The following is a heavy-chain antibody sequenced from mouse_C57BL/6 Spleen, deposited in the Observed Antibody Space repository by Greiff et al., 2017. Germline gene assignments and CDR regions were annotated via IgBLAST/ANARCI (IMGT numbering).Heavy chain of an antibody. V-gene: IGHV7-3*01. D-gene: IGHD2-1*01. CDR1: GFTFTDYY. CDR3: ARDGNYVGFAY. Sequence: EVKLEESGGGLVQPGGSLSLSCAASGFTFTDYYMSWVRQPPGKALEWLGFIRNKANGYTTEYSASVKGRFTISRDNSQSILYLQMNALRAEDSATYYCARDGNYVGFAYWGQGTLVTVSA. CDR2: IRNKANGYTT. J-gene: IGHJ3*01.